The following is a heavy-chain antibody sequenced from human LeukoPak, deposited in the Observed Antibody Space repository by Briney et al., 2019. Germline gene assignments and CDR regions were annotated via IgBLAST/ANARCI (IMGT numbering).Heavy chain of an antibody. J-gene: IGHJ4*02. D-gene: IGHD3-3*01. V-gene: IGHV3-7*03. CDR2: IKQDGSEK. CDR1: GFTFSSYW. Sequence: GGSLRLSCAASGFTFSSYWMSWVRQAPGKELEWVANIKQDGSEKYYVDSVKGRFTISRDNAKNSLYLQMNSLRAEDTAVYYCAKFRLRFLEWSPSDYWGQGTLVTVSS. CDR3: AKFRLRFLEWSPSDY.